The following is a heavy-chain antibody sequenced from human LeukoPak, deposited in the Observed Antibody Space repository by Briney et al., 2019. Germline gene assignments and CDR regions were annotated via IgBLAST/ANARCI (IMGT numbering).Heavy chain of an antibody. J-gene: IGHJ6*03. D-gene: IGHD6-13*01. CDR2: INPNSGGT. CDR1: GYTFTGYY. CDR3: ARCIAAAGTYYYYYMDV. Sequence: ASVKVSCKASGYTFTGYYMHWVRQAPGQGLEWMGWINPNSGGTNYAQKFQGRVTMTRDTSISTAYMELSRLRSDDTAVYYCARCIAAAGTYYYYYMDVWGEGTTVTVSS. V-gene: IGHV1-2*02.